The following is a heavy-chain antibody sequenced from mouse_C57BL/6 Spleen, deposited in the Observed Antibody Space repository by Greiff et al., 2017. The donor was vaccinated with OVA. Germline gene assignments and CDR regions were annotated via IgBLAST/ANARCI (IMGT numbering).Heavy chain of an antibody. CDR1: GYTFTTYS. Sequence: VQVEESGAELVKPGASVKMSCKASGYTFTTYSIEWMKQNPGQSLEWIGNFHPYNGDTKYNEKFKGKATMTVDKSSSTVYVELSRLTSDDSAVYYWARSRPWYFDVWGKGTTVTVSS. CDR2: FHPYNGDT. V-gene: IGHV1-47*01. CDR3: ARSRPWYFDV. J-gene: IGHJ1*03.